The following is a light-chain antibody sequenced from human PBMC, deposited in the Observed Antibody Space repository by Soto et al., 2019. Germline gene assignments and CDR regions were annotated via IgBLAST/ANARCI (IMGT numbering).Light chain of an antibody. Sequence: DLQMTPSPRFLSASVGDRVTITCRASQNIRTYLTWYQQKPGKGPTVLIYAASTLQRGVPSRFSGSTTGTDFTLTITGLQPEDSATYYCQQTISVPRTFGLGTKVEIK. CDR3: QQTISVPRT. CDR2: AAS. J-gene: IGKJ1*01. V-gene: IGKV1-39*01. CDR1: QNIRTY.